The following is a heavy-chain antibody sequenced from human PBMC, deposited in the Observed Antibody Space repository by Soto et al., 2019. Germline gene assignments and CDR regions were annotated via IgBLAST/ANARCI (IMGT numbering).Heavy chain of an antibody. V-gene: IGHV3-21*04. CDR3: ARRLAVAGWPLDY. J-gene: IGHJ4*02. CDR1: GFTLSDYT. D-gene: IGHD6-19*01. CDR2: ISSSGDYI. Sequence: PGGSLRLSCAASGFTLSDYTMNWVRQAPGKGLEWVSSISSSGDYIYYADSVKGRFTISRDNPKSSLYLQMNSLRAEDTAVYYCARRLAVAGWPLDYWGQGTLVTVSS.